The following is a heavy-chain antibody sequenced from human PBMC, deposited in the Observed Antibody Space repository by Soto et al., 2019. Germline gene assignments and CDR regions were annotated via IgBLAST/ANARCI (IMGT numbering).Heavy chain of an antibody. Sequence: PGGSLRLSCAASGFTFSSYSMNWVRQAPGKGLEWVSSISSSSSYIYYADSVKGRFTISRDNAKNSLYLQMNSLRAEDTAVYYCARVGFRTIFGVAQNWFDPWGQGTLVTVSS. J-gene: IGHJ5*02. D-gene: IGHD3-3*01. V-gene: IGHV3-21*01. CDR3: ARVGFRTIFGVAQNWFDP. CDR2: ISSSSSYI. CDR1: GFTFSSYS.